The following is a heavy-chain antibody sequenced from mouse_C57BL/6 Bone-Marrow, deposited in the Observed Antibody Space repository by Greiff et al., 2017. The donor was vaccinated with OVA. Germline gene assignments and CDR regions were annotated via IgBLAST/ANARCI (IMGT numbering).Heavy chain of an antibody. CDR3: ARDGYDD. D-gene: IGHD2-3*01. CDR2: ISSGGSYT. Sequence: EVQLVESGGDLVKPGGSLKLSCAASGFTFSSYGMSWVRQTPDKRLEWVATISSGGSYTYYPDSVKGRFTISRDNAKNTLYLQMSSLKSEDTAMYYCARDGYDDWGQGTTLTVSS. CDR1: GFTFSSYG. V-gene: IGHV5-6*01. J-gene: IGHJ2*01.